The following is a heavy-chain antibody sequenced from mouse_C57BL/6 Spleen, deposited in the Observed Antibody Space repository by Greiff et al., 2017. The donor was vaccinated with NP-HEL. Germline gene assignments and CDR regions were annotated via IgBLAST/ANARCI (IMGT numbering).Heavy chain of an antibody. Sequence: QVHVKQPGAELVKPGASVKLSCKASGYTFTSYWMHWVKQRPGQGLEWIGMIHPNSGSTNYNEKFKSKATLTVDKSSSTAYMQLSSLTSEDSAVYYCARSLVLITTVPVGYFDYWGQGTTLTVSS. D-gene: IGHD1-1*01. CDR1: GYTFTSYW. CDR3: ARSLVLITTVPVGYFDY. J-gene: IGHJ2*01. V-gene: IGHV1-64*01. CDR2: IHPNSGST.